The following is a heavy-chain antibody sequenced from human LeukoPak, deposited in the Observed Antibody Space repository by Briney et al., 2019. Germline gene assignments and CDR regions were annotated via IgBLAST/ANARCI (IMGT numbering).Heavy chain of an antibody. Sequence: GGSLRLSCAASGFTFSSYGMHWVRQAPGKGLEWVAVISYDGSNKYYADSVKGRFTISRDNSKNTLYLQMNSLRAEDTAVYYCAKAVRFSGMDVWGQGTTVTVSS. CDR3: AKAVRFSGMDV. CDR2: ISYDGSNK. V-gene: IGHV3-30*18. CDR1: GFTFSSYG. D-gene: IGHD3-3*01. J-gene: IGHJ6*02.